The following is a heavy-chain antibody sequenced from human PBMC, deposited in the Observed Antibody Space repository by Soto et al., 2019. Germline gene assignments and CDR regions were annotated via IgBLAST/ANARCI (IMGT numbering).Heavy chain of an antibody. D-gene: IGHD1-26*01. J-gene: IGHJ4*01. V-gene: IGHV3-23*01. CDR3: ARSPSRFGSYYYFDY. CDR2: ISDSGHSA. Sequence: GGSLRLSCAASGFTFSDYAMKWVRQAPGKGLEWVSAISDSGHSAYYADSVEGRFTISRDNSNNTLYLQMNSLGAEDTAVYYCARSPSRFGSYYYFDYWGHGTLVTVSS. CDR1: GFTFSDYA.